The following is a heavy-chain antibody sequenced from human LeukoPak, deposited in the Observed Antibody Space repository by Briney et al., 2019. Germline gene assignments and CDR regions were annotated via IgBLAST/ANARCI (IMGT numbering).Heavy chain of an antibody. V-gene: IGHV4-34*01. CDR3: ARNGQSSYDYKDAFDI. Sequence: PSETLSLTCAFYGGSFSGYYWSWIRQPPGKGLEWIGEINHSGSTNYNLSLKSRVTISVDTSKNQFSLKLSSVTAADTAVYYCARNGQSSYDYKDAFDIWGQGTMVTVSS. CDR1: GGSFSGYY. D-gene: IGHD5-18*01. CDR2: INHSGST. J-gene: IGHJ3*02.